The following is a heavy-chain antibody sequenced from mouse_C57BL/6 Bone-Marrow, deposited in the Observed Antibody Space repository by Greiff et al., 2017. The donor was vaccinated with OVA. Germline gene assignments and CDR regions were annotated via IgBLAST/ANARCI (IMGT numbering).Heavy chain of an antibody. CDR2: IYPGSGST. V-gene: IGHV1-55*01. D-gene: IGHD1-1*01. CDR3: ARLDYYTGYYAMDY. Sequence: QVQLKQPGAELVKPGASVKMSCKASGYTFTSYWITWVKQRPGLGLEWIGDIYPGSGSTNYNEKFKSKATLTVDTSSSAAYMQSSSLTAEDSAVYCGARLDYYTGYYAMDYWGKGTSVTGAS. J-gene: IGHJ4*01. CDR1: GYTFTSYW.